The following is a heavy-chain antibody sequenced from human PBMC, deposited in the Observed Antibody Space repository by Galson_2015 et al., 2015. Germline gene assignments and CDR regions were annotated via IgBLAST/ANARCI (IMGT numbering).Heavy chain of an antibody. CDR1: GFTFSSYG. CDR2: ISYDGSNK. J-gene: IGHJ4*02. CDR3: ARDRIAVADIYHDFDY. D-gene: IGHD6-19*01. Sequence: SLRLSCAASGFTFSSYGMHWVRQAPGKGPEWVAVISYDGSNKYYADSVKGRFTISRDNSKNTLYLQMNSLRAEDTAVYYCARDRIAVADIYHDFDYWGQGTLVTVSS. V-gene: IGHV3-30*03.